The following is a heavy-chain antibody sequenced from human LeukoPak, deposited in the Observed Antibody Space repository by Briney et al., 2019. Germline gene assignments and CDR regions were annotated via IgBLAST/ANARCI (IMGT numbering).Heavy chain of an antibody. CDR1: GGSISSYY. CDR2: IYYSGST. J-gene: IGHJ5*02. D-gene: IGHD6-6*01. CDR3: ARWNDLGSSSAWFDP. Sequence: SETLSLTCTVSGGSISSYYWSWIRQVPGKGLEWIGSIYYSGSTYYNPSLKSRVTISVDTSKNQFSLKLSSVTAADTAVYYCARWNDLGSSSAWFDPWGQGTLVTVSS. V-gene: IGHV4-59*12.